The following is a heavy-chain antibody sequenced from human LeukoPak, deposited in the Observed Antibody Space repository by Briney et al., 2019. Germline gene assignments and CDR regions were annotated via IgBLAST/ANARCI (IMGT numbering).Heavy chain of an antibody. CDR3: AKCLDGYHSGGDY. V-gene: IGHV3-23*01. CDR1: GFTFSSYA. D-gene: IGHD5-24*01. Sequence: GGSLRLSCAASGFTFSSYAMSWVREAPGKGLEWVSAISGSGGSTYYADSVTGRFTISRDNSKNTLYLQLNSLRAEDTAVYYCAKCLDGYHSGGDYWGQGTLVTVSS. CDR2: ISGSGGST. J-gene: IGHJ4*02.